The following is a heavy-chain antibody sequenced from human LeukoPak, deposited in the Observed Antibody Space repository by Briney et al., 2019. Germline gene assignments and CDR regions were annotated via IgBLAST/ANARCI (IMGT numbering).Heavy chain of an antibody. CDR2: IYSNGNT. CDR3: VRSATVTTGYFDY. V-gene: IGHV4-39*07. D-gene: IGHD4-17*01. Sequence: PSETLSLTCSVSCGSISSTGHYWGWIRQSPEKGLDWIGSIYSNGNTYYNPSVKSRVTMSVDTSKNQFSLKLTSMTAAETAVYYCVRSATVTTGYFDYWGQGALVTVSS. J-gene: IGHJ4*02. CDR1: CGSISSTGHY.